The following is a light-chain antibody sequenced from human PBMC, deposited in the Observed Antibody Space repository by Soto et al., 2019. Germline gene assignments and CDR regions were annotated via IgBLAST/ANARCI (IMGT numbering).Light chain of an antibody. CDR1: QSVSGN. CDR3: QQYNDWPPLT. CDR2: GAS. J-gene: IGKJ4*01. V-gene: IGKV3-15*01. Sequence: EIVMTQSPATLSVSPGERANLSCRASQSVSGNLAWYQQKPGQAPRLLIYGASTRATGIPARFSGSGSGTEFTLTITSLQSEDFAVYYCQQYNDWPPLTFGGGTKVEIK.